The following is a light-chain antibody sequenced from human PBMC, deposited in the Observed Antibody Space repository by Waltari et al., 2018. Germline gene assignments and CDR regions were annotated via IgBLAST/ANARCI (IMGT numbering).Light chain of an antibody. Sequence: QSALTQPASVSGSPGQSITISCTGTSSDVGSYNLVSWYQQHPGKAPKLMIYEVTKRPSGVSNRFAGSKSGNTASLTISGLQAEDEADYDCCSYVGSIWVFGGVTKVTVL. J-gene: IGLJ3*02. CDR2: EVT. V-gene: IGLV2-23*02. CDR1: SSDVGSYNL. CDR3: CSYVGSIWV.